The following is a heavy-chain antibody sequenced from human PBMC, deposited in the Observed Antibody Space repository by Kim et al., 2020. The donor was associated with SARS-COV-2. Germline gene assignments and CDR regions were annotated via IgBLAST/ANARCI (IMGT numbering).Heavy chain of an antibody. Sequence: GGSLRLSCVASGFTFSSYWMHWVRQAPGKGLVWVSRVNSDGSSTSYADSVKGRFTISRDNARNTLYLQMNSLRAEDTAVYYCASISTGYVWDKFECWGHGTLVTVSS. D-gene: IGHD3-16*01. CDR1: GFTFSSYW. J-gene: IGHJ4*01. CDR3: ASISTGYVWDKFEC. CDR2: VNSDGSST. V-gene: IGHV3-74*01.